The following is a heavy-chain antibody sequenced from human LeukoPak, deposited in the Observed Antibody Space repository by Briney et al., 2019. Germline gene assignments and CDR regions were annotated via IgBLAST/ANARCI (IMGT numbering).Heavy chain of an antibody. CDR3: TTDATVNF. CDR1: GFTFSSYA. CDR2: ISGSDGST. V-gene: IGHV3-23*01. Sequence: GGCLRLSCAASGFTFSSYAMSWVRQAPGKGLEWVSGISGSDGSTNYADSVKGRFTISRENSKNTLYLQMNSLKTEDTAVYYCTTDATVNFWGQGTLVTVSS. J-gene: IGHJ4*02. D-gene: IGHD4-17*01.